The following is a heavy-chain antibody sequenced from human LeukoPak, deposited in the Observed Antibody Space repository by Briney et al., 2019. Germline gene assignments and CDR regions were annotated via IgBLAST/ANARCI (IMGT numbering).Heavy chain of an antibody. V-gene: IGHV3-23*01. J-gene: IGHJ4*02. CDR2: ISGTGGST. CDR1: GFTFVNYA. CDR3: ATRPTVGGTTPTFDH. Sequence: GGSLRLSFAASGFTFVNYAMNWVRQAPGRGLEWVSAISGTGGSTYYADSVKGRFTISRDNAKHALYLPMNTLRAEDTAIYSCATRPTVGGTTPTFDHWGQGTPVTVSS. D-gene: IGHD1-26*01.